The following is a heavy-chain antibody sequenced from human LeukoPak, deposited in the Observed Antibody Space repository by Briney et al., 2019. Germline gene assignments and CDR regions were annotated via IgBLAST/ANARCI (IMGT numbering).Heavy chain of an antibody. CDR1: GFTFGSYR. CDR3: ARGLENWNVYIFDY. CDR2: IKQDGSEK. J-gene: IGHJ4*02. D-gene: IGHD1-1*01. V-gene: IGHV3-7*01. Sequence: PGGSLRXSCAASGFTFGSYRMSWVRQAPGKGLEWVANIKQDGSEKYYVDSVKGRFTISRDNAKNSLYLQMNSLRAEDTAMYYCARGLENWNVYIFDYWGQGTLVTVSS.